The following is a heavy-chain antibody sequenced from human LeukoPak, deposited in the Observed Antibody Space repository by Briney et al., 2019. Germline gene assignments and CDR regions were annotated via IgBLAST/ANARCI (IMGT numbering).Heavy chain of an antibody. CDR2: IKQDGSEK. V-gene: IGHV3-7*01. J-gene: IGHJ1*01. CDR1: GFTFSSYW. CDR3: AGDNLAVAGYFQH. Sequence: GGSLRLSCAASGFTFSSYWMSWVRQAPGKGLEWVANIKQDGSEKYYVDSVKGRFTISRDNAKNSLYLQMNSLRAEDTAVYYCAGDNLAVAGYFQHWGQGTLVTVSS. D-gene: IGHD6-19*01.